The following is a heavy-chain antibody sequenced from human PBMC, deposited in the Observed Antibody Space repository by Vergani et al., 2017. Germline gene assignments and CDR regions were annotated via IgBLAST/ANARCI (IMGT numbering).Heavy chain of an antibody. D-gene: IGHD5-18*01. CDR1: GFTFSSYG. J-gene: IGHJ3*01. CDR2: ISYDGSNK. CDR3: AKDLGPWIQPEDAFDV. V-gene: IGHV3-30*18. Sequence: QVQLVESGGGVVQPGRSLRLSCAASGFTFSSYGMHWVRQAPGKGLEWVAVISYDGSNKYYADSVKGRFTISRDNSKNTLYLQMYSLRAEDTAVYYCAKDLGPWIQPEDAFDVWSEGTIVTVYS.